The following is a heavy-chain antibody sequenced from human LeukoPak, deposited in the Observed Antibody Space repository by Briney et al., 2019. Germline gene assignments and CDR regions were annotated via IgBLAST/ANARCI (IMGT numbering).Heavy chain of an antibody. CDR2: ISSSGTYI. CDR3: ARDLKTTVTTNFDY. CDR1: GFTFTNYA. V-gene: IGHV3-21*01. J-gene: IGHJ4*02. D-gene: IGHD4-17*01. Sequence: PGGSLRLSCAASGFTFTNYAMNWVRQAPGKGLEWVSSISSSGTYIYYADSVQGRFTISRDHAYNSLYLQMHSLRAEDTAVYYCARDLKTTVTTNFDYWGQGTLVTVSS.